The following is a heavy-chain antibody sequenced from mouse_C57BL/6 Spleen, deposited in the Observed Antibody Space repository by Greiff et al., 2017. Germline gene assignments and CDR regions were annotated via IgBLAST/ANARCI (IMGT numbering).Heavy chain of an antibody. Sequence: EVMLVESGEGLVKPGGSLKLSCAASGFTFSSYAMSWVRQTPEKRLEWVAYISSGGDYIYYADTVKGRFTISRDNARNTLYLQMSSLKSEDTAMYYCTRGELAWFAYWGQGTLVTVSA. CDR3: TRGELAWFAY. CDR2: ISSGGDYI. D-gene: IGHD4-1*01. V-gene: IGHV5-9-1*02. J-gene: IGHJ3*01. CDR1: GFTFSSYA.